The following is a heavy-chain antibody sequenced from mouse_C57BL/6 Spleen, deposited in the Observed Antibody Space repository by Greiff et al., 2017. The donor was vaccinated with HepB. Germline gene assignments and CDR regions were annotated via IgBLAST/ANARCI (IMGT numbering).Heavy chain of an antibody. J-gene: IGHJ2*01. Sequence: VQLQQSGAELVRPGASVKLSCTASGFNIKDDYMHWVKQRPEQGLEWIGWIDPENGDTEYASKFQGKATITADTSSNTAYLLLSSLTSEDTAVYYCTTYGVVDYWGQGTTLTVSS. CDR2: IDPENGDT. V-gene: IGHV14-4*01. CDR1: GFNIKDDY. D-gene: IGHD1-1*01. CDR3: TTYGVVDY.